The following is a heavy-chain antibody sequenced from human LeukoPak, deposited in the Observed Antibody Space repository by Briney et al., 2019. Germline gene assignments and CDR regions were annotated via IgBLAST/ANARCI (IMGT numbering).Heavy chain of an antibody. Sequence: GSLRLSCAASGFTFSNYWMHWVRQPPGKGLEWIGEINHSGSTNYNPSLKSRVTISVDTSKNQFSLKLSSVTAADTAVYYCARTLIGYSYGYFDYWGQGTLVTVSS. CDR2: INHSGST. CDR1: GFTFSNYW. CDR3: ARTLIGYSYGYFDY. D-gene: IGHD5-18*01. V-gene: IGHV4-34*01. J-gene: IGHJ4*02.